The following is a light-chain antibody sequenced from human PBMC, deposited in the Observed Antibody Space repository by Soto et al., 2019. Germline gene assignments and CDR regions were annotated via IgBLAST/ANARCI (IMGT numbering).Light chain of an antibody. CDR1: QSISSY. V-gene: IGKV1-39*01. J-gene: IGKJ1*01. CDR2: AAS. CDR3: QQSYSTPRT. Sequence: DIQMTQSSTSLSASVGDRVTITCRASQSISSYLNWYQQKPGKAPKVLIYAASSLQSGVPSRFSGSGFGTEFTLTISSLQPEDFAIYYCQQSYSTPRTFGQGTKVDIK.